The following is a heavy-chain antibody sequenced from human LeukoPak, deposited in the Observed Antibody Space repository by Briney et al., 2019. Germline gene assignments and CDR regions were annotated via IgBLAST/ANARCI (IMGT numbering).Heavy chain of an antibody. CDR2: IKQDGSDK. CDR3: ASFGSSLFDY. J-gene: IGHJ4*02. V-gene: IGHV3-7*01. D-gene: IGHD6-13*01. CDR1: GFKFSTYW. Sequence: GGSLRLSCVASGFKFSTYWMSWVRQAPGKGLEWVANIKQDGSDKYYVDSVKGRFTISRDNTKNSLYLQMNSLRAEDTAAYYCASFGSSLFDYWGQGTLVTVSS.